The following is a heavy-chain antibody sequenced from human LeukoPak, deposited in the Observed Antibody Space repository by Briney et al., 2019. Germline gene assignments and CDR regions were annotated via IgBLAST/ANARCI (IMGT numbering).Heavy chain of an antibody. CDR1: GFTFSSYE. D-gene: IGHD2-2*01. J-gene: IGHJ3*02. V-gene: IGHV3-48*03. Sequence: GGSLILSCAASGFTFSSYEMNWVRQAPGKGLESVSYISSSGSTIYYADSVKCRFTISRDNAKNSLYLQMNSLRAEDTAVYYCARDWLGYCSSTSCPESSAFDIWGQGTMVTVSS. CDR3: ARDWLGYCSSTSCPESSAFDI. CDR2: ISSSGSTI.